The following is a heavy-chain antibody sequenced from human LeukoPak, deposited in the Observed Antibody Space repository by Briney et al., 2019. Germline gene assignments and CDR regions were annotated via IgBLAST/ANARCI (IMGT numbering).Heavy chain of an antibody. V-gene: IGHV4-34*01. J-gene: IGHJ4*02. CDR3: ARVGYSSGWPLDY. D-gene: IGHD6-19*01. CDR2: IYHSGST. Sequence: SETLSLTCAVYGGSFSGYYWSWIRQPPGKGLEWIGYIYHSGSTYYNPSLKSRVTISVDRSKNQFSLKLSSVTAADTAVYYCARVGYSSGWPLDYWGQGTLVTVSS. CDR1: GGSFSGYY.